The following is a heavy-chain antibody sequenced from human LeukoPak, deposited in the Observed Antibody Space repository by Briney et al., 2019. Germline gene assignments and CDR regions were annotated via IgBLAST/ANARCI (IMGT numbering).Heavy chain of an antibody. J-gene: IGHJ3*02. CDR3: ARIGGYSYGPNDAFDI. Sequence: PGGSLRLSCAASGFTFEDYAMYWVRQAPGKGLEWVSAISGSGGSTYYADSVKGRFTISRDNSKNTLYLQMNSLRAEDTAVYYCARIGGYSYGPNDAFDIWGQGTMVTVSS. V-gene: IGHV3-23*01. CDR1: GFTFEDYA. D-gene: IGHD5-18*01. CDR2: ISGSGGST.